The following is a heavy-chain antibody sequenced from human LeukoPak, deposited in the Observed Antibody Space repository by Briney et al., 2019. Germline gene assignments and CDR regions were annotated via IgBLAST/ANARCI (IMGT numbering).Heavy chain of an antibody. CDR2: IYYSGST. V-gene: IGHV4-30-4*01. J-gene: IGHJ4*02. D-gene: IGHD6-13*01. CDR3: ARDRRFDKGGYSSSWYTDY. Sequence: PSETLSLTCTVSGGSISSGDYYWSWIRQPPGKGLEWIGYIYYSGSTYYSPSLKSRVTISVDTSKNQFSLKLSSVTAADTAVYYCARDRRFDKGGYSSSWYTDYWGQGTLVTVSS. CDR1: GGSISSGDYY.